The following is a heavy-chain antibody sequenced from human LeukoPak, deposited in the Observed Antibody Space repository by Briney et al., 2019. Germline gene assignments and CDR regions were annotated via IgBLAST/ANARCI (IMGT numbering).Heavy chain of an antibody. J-gene: IGHJ4*02. CDR1: GGSISSYY. D-gene: IGHD6-19*01. V-gene: IGHV4-59*01. CDR3: ARAYSSGWYLLDY. Sequence: SETLSLTCTVPGGSISSYYWSWIRQPPGKGLEWIGYIYYSGSTNYNPSLKSRVTISVDTSKNQFSLKLSSVTAADTAVYYCARAYSSGWYLLDYWGQGTLVTVSS. CDR2: IYYSGST.